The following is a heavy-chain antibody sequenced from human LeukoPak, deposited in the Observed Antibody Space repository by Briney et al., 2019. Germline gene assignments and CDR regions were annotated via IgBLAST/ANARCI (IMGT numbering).Heavy chain of an antibody. CDR3: AKGMVRGQLDY. D-gene: IGHD3-10*01. J-gene: IGHJ4*02. CDR1: GFTFDDYG. Sequence: GGSLRLSCAASGFTFDDYGMSWVRQAPGKGLEWVSGINWNGGSTGYADSVKGRFTISRDNAKNSLYLQMNSLRAEDTALYYCAKGMVRGQLDYWGQGTLVTVSS. CDR2: INWNGGST. V-gene: IGHV3-20*04.